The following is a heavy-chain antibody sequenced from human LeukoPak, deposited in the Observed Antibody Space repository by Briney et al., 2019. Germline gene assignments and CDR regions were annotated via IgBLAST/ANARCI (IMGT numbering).Heavy chain of an antibody. J-gene: IGHJ4*02. D-gene: IGHD6-13*01. CDR3: ARQPLGYSSSWSSKNFPFYYFDY. CDR1: GGSISSGSYY. Sequence: SETLSLTCTVSGGSISSGSYYWSWIRQPAGKGLEWIGRIYTSGSTNYNPSLKSRVTISVDTSKNQFSLKLSSVTAADTAVYYCARQPLGYSSSWSSKNFPFYYFDYWGQGTLVTVSS. CDR2: IYTSGST. V-gene: IGHV4-61*02.